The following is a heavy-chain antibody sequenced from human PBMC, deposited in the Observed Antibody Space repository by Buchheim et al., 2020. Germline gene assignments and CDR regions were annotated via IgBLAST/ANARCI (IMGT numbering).Heavy chain of an antibody. CDR1: GFTFSSYA. V-gene: IGHV3-30*04. CDR3: AREELVTSYYYYYGMDV. Sequence: QVQLVESGGGVVQPGRSLRLSCAASGFTFSSYAMHWVRQAPGKGLEWVAVISYDGSNKYYADSVKGRFTISRDNSKNTLYLQINSLKAEDTAVYYCAREELVTSYYYYYGMDVWGQGTT. D-gene: IGHD3-9*01. CDR2: ISYDGSNK. J-gene: IGHJ6*02.